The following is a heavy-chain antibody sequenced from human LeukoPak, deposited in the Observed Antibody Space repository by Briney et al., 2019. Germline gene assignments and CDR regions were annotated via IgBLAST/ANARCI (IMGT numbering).Heavy chain of an antibody. CDR1: GFTFSSYG. J-gene: IGHJ3*02. V-gene: IGHV3-48*01. D-gene: IGHD3-3*01. Sequence: PGGSLRLSCAASGFTFSSYGMHWLRQAPGKGLEWIAFIRGRSDTTYYADSVQGRFTISRDNAEDSVYLQMNSLRVEDTAVYYCARTYDFGIGPPGDAFDNWGQGTLVTVFS. CDR3: ARTYDFGIGPPGDAFDN. CDR2: IRGRSDTT.